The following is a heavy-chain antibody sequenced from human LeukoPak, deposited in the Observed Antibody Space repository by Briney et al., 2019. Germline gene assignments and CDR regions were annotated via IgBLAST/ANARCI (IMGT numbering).Heavy chain of an antibody. CDR3: ARVEESLPETPGWFDP. Sequence: PSETLSLTCTVSGGSISSSSYYWGWIRQPPGKGLEWIGSIYYSGSTYYNPSLKSRVTISVDTSKNQFSLKLSSVTAADTAVYYCARVEESLPETPGWFDPWGQGTLVTVSS. V-gene: IGHV4-39*07. J-gene: IGHJ5*02. D-gene: IGHD5-24*01. CDR2: IYYSGST. CDR1: GGSISSSSYY.